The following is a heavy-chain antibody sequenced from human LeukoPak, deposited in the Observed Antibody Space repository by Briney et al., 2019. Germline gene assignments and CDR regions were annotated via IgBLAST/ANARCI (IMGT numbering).Heavy chain of an antibody. CDR3: ATEQSGFYYRCLDF. D-gene: IGHD3-22*01. CDR1: GFTFSSYW. J-gene: IGHJ4*02. V-gene: IGHV3-7*04. CDR2: IKEDGSEK. Sequence: GGSLRLSCAASGFTFSSYWMSWVRQAPGKGLEWVAKIKEDGSEKYYVDSVKGRFTISRDKAKNSLYLQMNRLKAEDTAVYSCATEQSGFYYRCLDFWGQGTMVTVSS.